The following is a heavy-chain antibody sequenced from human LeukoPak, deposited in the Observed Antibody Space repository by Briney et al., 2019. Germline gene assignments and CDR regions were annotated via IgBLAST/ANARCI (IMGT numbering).Heavy chain of an antibody. Sequence: ASVKVSCKASGYTFTGYYIYWVRQAPGQGLEWMGIINPSGGSTSYAQKFQGRVTMTRDMSTSTVYMELSSLRSEDTAVYYCARDSAWTGATTFNYWGQGTLVTVSS. D-gene: IGHD1-26*01. V-gene: IGHV1-46*01. CDR1: GYTFTGYY. CDR3: ARDSAWTGATTFNY. J-gene: IGHJ4*02. CDR2: INPSGGST.